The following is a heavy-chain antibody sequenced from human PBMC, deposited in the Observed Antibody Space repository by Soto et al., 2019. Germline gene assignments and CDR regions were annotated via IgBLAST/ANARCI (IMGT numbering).Heavy chain of an antibody. CDR3: AKEAPYSSSCTPNFDY. Sequence: ASVKVSCKASGYTFTSYGISWVRQAPGQGLEWMGWISTYNGNTNYAQKLQGRVTMTTDTSTSTAYMELRSLRSDDTAVYYCAKEAPYSSSCTPNFDYWGQATLVTVS. CDR1: GYTFTSYG. J-gene: IGHJ4*02. V-gene: IGHV1-18*01. D-gene: IGHD6-13*01. CDR2: ISTYNGNT.